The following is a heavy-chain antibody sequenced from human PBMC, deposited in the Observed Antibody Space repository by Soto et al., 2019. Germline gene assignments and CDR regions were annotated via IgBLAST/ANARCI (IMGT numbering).Heavy chain of an antibody. Sequence: ATVKVSCKASGYTFTSYDINWVRQATGQGLEWMGWMNPNSGSTGYAQKFQGRVTMTRNTSISTAYMEPSSLRSEDTAVYYCASGVLTGSPYYGMDVWGQGTTVTVSS. J-gene: IGHJ6*02. CDR3: ASGVLTGSPYYGMDV. D-gene: IGHD3-9*01. V-gene: IGHV1-8*01. CDR2: MNPNSGST. CDR1: GYTFTSYD.